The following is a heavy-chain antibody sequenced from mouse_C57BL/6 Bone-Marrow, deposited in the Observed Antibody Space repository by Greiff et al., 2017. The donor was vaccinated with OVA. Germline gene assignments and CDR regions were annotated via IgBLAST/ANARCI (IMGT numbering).Heavy chain of an antibody. CDR1: GYTFTSYW. J-gene: IGHJ2*01. CDR2: IDPSDSYT. V-gene: IGHV1-50*01. Sequence: QVQLQQPGAELVKPGASVKLSCKASGYTFTSYWMQWVKQRPGQGLEWIGEIDPSDSYTNYNQKFKGKATLTVDTSSRTAYMQLSSLTSEDSAVYYCARSWGSYWGQGTTLTVSA. CDR3: ARSWGSY.